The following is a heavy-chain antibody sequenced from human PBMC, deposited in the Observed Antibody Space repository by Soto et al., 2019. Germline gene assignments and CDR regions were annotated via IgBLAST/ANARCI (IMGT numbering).Heavy chain of an antibody. V-gene: IGHV3-30*18. Sequence: QVQLVESGGGVAQPGTSLRLSCAASGFSFSNYGMHWVRQAPGKGLEWVAVISHDGSKIFYADSVKGRLTISRDNSKNALFVQMTSLRVEDTAVYYCAKARGSLQQLGLNYLDFWGQGVLVTVSS. CDR2: ISHDGSKI. D-gene: IGHD3-16*01. J-gene: IGHJ4*02. CDR1: GFSFSNYG. CDR3: AKARGSLQQLGLNYLDF.